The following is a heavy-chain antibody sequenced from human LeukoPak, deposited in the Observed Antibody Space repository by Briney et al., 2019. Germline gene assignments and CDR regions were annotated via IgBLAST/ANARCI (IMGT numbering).Heavy chain of an antibody. V-gene: IGHV3-23*01. CDR3: AKGPGYYYFDY. CDR2: ISGSGGST. J-gene: IGHJ4*02. Sequence: GGSLRLSWVASGFTFSSYVMSWVRQAPGKGLEWVSGISGSGGSTNYADSVKGRFTVSRDNSKSTLYLQMNSLRAEDMAVYYCAKGPGYYYFDYWGQGTLVTVSS. D-gene: IGHD3-22*01. CDR1: GFTFSSYV.